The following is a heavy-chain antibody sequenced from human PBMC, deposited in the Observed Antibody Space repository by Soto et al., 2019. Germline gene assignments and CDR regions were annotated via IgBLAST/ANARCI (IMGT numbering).Heavy chain of an antibody. CDR3: AKILYDSSGYHVSPPSASFDY. CDR2: ISGSGGST. J-gene: IGHJ4*02. Sequence: PGGSLKLSCTASGFTFSSYARSWVRQAPGKGLEWVSAISGSGGSTYYADSVKGRFTISRDNSKNTLYLQMNSLRAEDTAVYYCAKILYDSSGYHVSPPSASFDYWGQGTLVTVSS. V-gene: IGHV3-23*01. CDR1: GFTFSSYA. D-gene: IGHD3-22*01.